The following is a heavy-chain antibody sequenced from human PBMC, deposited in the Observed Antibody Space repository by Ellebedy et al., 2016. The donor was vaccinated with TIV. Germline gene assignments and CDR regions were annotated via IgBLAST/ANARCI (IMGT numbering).Heavy chain of an antibody. J-gene: IGHJ4*02. CDR2: ITHSGST. CDR1: GESFSDYY. D-gene: IGHD5-18*01. CDR3: ARQGYRGYSYGATYTPFDY. Sequence: MPGGSLRLSCVVYGESFSDYYWAWIRQPPGKGLEYIGEITHSGSTNYNSSLKSRVTKSVDPSKNQFSLKLTPVTAADTGVYYCARQGYRGYSYGATYTPFDYWGQGTLVTVSS. V-gene: IGHV4-34*01.